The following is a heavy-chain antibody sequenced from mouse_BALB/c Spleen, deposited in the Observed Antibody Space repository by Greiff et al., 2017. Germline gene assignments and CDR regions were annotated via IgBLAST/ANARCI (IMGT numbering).Heavy chain of an antibody. CDR1: GFTFSSYG. V-gene: IGHV5-6-3*01. Sequence: EVQVVESGGGLVQPGGSLKLSCAASGFTFSSYGMSWVRQTPDKRLELVATINSNGGSTYYPDSVKGRFTISRDNAKNTLYLQMSSLKSEDTAMYYCARLTPYYFDYWGQGTTLTVSS. J-gene: IGHJ2*01. CDR3: ARLTPYYFDY. CDR2: INSNGGST. D-gene: IGHD1-3*01.